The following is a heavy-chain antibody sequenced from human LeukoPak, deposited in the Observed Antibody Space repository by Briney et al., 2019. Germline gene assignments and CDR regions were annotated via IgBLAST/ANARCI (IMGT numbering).Heavy chain of an antibody. CDR3: ARDVAHYGSGSYYGY. D-gene: IGHD3-10*01. Sequence: GASVKVSCKASGYTFTSYYMHWVRQAPGQGLEWMGIINPSGGSTSYAQKFQGRVTMTRDMSTSTVYMELRSLRSDDTAVYYCARDVAHYGSGSYYGYWGQGTLVTVSS. J-gene: IGHJ4*02. CDR1: GYTFTSYY. V-gene: IGHV1-46*01. CDR2: INPSGGST.